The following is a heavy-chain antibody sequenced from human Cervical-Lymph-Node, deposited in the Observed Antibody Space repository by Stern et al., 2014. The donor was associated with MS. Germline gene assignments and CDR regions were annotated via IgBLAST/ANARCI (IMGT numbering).Heavy chain of an antibody. D-gene: IGHD2-2*01. CDR2: IIPIFGTA. J-gene: IGHJ5*02. CDR1: GGTFSSYA. V-gene: IGHV1-69*01. CDR3: ARTPLGVPAPSRMFDP. Sequence: QVQLVESGAEVKKPSSSVKVSCKASGGTFSSYAISWVRQAPGQGLEWMGVIIPIFGTANYEQKFQGRVTVTADESTSTAYMELSSLRSEDTAVYYCARTPLGVPAPSRMFDPWGQGTLVTVSS.